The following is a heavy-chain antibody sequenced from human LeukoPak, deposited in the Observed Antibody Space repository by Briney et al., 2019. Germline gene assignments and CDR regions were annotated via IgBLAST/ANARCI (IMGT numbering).Heavy chain of an antibody. CDR1: GGSISSYY. CDR2: IYYSGST. J-gene: IGHJ4*02. CDR3: ASYSYYYGSGSPYYFDY. Sequence: SETLSLTCTVSGGSISSYYWSWIRQPPGKGLEWIGYIYYSGSTNYNPSLKSRVTISVDTSKNQFSLKLSSVTAADTAVYYCASYSYYYGSGSPYYFDYWGQGTLVTVSS. D-gene: IGHD3-10*01. V-gene: IGHV4-59*01.